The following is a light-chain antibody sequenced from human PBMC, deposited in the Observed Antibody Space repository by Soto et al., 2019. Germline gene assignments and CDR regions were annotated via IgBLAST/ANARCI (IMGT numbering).Light chain of an antibody. Sequence: DIQMTQSPSTLXXSXXXXVXXXXRASQTISSWLAWYQQKPGKAPKLLIYKASTLKSGVPSRFSGSGSGTEFTLTITSLQPDDFATYYCQQYNSYPWTFGQGTKVDI. V-gene: IGKV1-5*03. CDR3: QQYNSYPWT. CDR1: QTISSW. J-gene: IGKJ1*01. CDR2: KAS.